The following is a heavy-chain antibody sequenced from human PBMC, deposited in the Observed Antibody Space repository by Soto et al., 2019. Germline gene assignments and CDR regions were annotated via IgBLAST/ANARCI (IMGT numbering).Heavy chain of an antibody. CDR1: GGSISSYY. D-gene: IGHD2-15*01. Sequence: QVQLQESGPGLVKPSETLSLTCTVSGGSISSYYWSWIRQPAGKGLEWIGRIYTSGSTNYNPSLKSRVTMSVDTSKNQFSLKLSSVTAADTAVYYCARDESGYCSGGSCYRRYYYYGMDVWGQGTTVTVSS. CDR2: IYTSGST. V-gene: IGHV4-4*07. J-gene: IGHJ6*02. CDR3: ARDESGYCSGGSCYRRYYYYGMDV.